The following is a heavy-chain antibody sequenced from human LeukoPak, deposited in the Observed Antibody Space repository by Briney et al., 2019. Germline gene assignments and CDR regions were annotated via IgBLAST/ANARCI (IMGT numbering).Heavy chain of an antibody. CDR2: IYTSGST. CDR1: GGSISSYY. J-gene: IGHJ6*03. V-gene: IGHV4-4*09. D-gene: IGHD2-2*01. CDR3: ARHSQLLLGLKPYYYYMDV. Sequence: SETLSLTCTVSGGSISSYYWSWIRQPPGKGLEWIGYIYTSGSTNYNPSLKSRVTISVDTSKNQFSLKLSSVTAADTAVYYCARHSQLLLGLKPYYYYMDVWGKGTTVTVSS.